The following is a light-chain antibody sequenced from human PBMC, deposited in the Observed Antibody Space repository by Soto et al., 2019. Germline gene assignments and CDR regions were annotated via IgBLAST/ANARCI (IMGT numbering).Light chain of an antibody. V-gene: IGKV3-15*01. CDR2: GAF. J-gene: IGKJ2*01. CDR1: QTISDN. Sequence: EIVRTQSPATLSVSPGERVTLSCRASQTISDNLAWFQQKSGQSPRLLIHGAFKRATGVPYRFSGSGSGTEFSLTISSLQSEDYAVYYCQQYHNWPPQYTFGQGTKLQIK. CDR3: QQYHNWPPQYT.